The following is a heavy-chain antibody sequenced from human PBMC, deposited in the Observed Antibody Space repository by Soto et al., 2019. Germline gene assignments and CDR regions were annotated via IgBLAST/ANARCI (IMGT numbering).Heavy chain of an antibody. Sequence: QVTLKESGPVLVKPTETLTLTCTISGFSLSNGRMGVSWIRQSPGKALEWLAHIFSDAGRSYSSSMQSRLTISTDTSGTQVVLSMTNMDPVATGTYFCVRMNADTYSHYYAMDVWGQGTTVTVSS. CDR3: VRMNADTYSHYYAMDV. CDR1: GFSLSNGRMG. J-gene: IGHJ6*02. V-gene: IGHV2-26*03. D-gene: IGHD1-1*01. CDR2: IFSDAGR.